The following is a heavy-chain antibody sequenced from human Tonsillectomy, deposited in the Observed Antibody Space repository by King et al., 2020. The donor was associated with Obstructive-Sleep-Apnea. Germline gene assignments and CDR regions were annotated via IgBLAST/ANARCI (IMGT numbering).Heavy chain of an antibody. CDR3: ARREMSTTKGALDI. Sequence: QLVQSGAEVKKPGESLKISCKVSGFMFSIYWIGWVRQVPGKGLEWMGSIYPGDSDTRYSPSFQRQVTISADKSINTAYLQGGSLKASDTAMYYCARREMSTTKGALDIWGQGTMVTVPS. D-gene: IGHD5-24*01. CDR1: GFMFSIYW. CDR2: IYPGDSDT. V-gene: IGHV5-51*01. J-gene: IGHJ3*02.